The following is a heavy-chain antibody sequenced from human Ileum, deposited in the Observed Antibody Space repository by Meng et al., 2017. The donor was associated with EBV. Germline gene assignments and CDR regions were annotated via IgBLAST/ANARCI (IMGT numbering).Heavy chain of an antibody. D-gene: IGHD1-14*01. V-gene: IGHV4-39*01. CDR1: WCHCNSISYY. CDR2: VVYSGRT. J-gene: IGHJ4*02. Sequence: LQWCGLGPWAGNASLARSPPCTFSWCHCNSISYYCAWIRQPPGRGLEWLASVVYSGRTYYTSSFKSRVSTSVDTYTNQFSLKLSSVPAADTAVYYCARHHHSPSFDYWGQGTLVTVSS. CDR3: ARHHHSPSFDY.